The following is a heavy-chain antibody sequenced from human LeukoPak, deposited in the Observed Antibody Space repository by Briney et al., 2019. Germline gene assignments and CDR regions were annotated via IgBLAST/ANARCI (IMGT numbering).Heavy chain of an antibody. CDR1: GFTFSSYS. V-gene: IGHV3-48*01. Sequence: PGGSLRLSCAASGFTFSSYSMNWVRQAPGKGLEWVSYMSSSSSTIYYADSVKGRFTISRDNAKNSLYLQMNSLRAEDTAVYYCARDQGNYYGSESYDYWGQGTLVTVSS. CDR2: MSSSSSTI. CDR3: ARDQGNYYGSESYDY. J-gene: IGHJ4*02. D-gene: IGHD3-10*01.